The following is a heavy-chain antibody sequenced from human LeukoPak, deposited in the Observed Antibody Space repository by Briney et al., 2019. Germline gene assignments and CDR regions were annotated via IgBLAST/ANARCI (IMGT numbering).Heavy chain of an antibody. V-gene: IGHV3-30*04. CDR3: ARDRHIAAAGYYFDY. Sequence: GGSLRLSCAASGFTFSTYPIHWVRQAPGKGLEWVAVIADDGKDKHYVESVKGRFTISRDNSKNTLYLQMNSLRVEDTAVYYCARDRHIAAAGYYFDYWGQGTLVTVSS. D-gene: IGHD6-25*01. CDR1: GFTFSTYP. J-gene: IGHJ4*02. CDR2: IADDGKDK.